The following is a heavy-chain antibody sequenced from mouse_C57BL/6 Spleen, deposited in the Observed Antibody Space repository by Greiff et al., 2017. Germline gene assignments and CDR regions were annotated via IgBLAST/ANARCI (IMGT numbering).Heavy chain of an antibody. Sequence: VQLQQSGPELVKPGASVKISCKASGYAFSSSWMNWVKQRPGKGLEWIGRIYPGDGDTNYNGKFKGKATLTADKSSSTAYMQLSSLTSEDSAVYFCARSGLYGNWYFDVWGTGTTVTVSS. CDR3: ARSGLYGNWYFDV. CDR1: GYAFSSSW. V-gene: IGHV1-82*01. CDR2: IYPGDGDT. J-gene: IGHJ1*03. D-gene: IGHD1-1*02.